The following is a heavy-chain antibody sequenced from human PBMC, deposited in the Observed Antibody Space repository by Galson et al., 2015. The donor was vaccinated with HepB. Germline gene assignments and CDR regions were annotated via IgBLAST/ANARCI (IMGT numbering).Heavy chain of an antibody. J-gene: IGHJ6*02. Sequence: SLRLSCAASGFTFDDYGMSWVRQAPGKGLEWVSGINWNGGSTGYADSVKGRFTISRDNAKNSLYLQMNSLRAEDTALYHCARDPVWDTAMVTDPADYYYYGMDVWGQGTTVTVSS. D-gene: IGHD5-18*01. V-gene: IGHV3-20*01. CDR2: INWNGGST. CDR1: GFTFDDYG. CDR3: ARDPVWDTAMVTDPADYYYYGMDV.